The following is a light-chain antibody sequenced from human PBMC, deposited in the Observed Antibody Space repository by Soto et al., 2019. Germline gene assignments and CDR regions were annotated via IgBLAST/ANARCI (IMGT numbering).Light chain of an antibody. Sequence: DIVMTQSPDSLAVSLGERATINCKSSQSILYRSIVKNYLAWYQHKPGQPPRLLIYWASTRESGVPDRFRGSGSGTNFTLTISSLQAEDVAVYYCQQYYSTPPYTFGQGTRLEIK. V-gene: IGKV4-1*01. CDR3: QQYYSTPPYT. J-gene: IGKJ2*01. CDR2: WAS. CDR1: QSILYRSIVKNY.